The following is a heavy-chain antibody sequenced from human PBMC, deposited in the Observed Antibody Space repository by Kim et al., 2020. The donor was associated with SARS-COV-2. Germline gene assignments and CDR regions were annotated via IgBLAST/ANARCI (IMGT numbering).Heavy chain of an antibody. CDR1: GFTFSSYA. J-gene: IGHJ3*02. D-gene: IGHD1-26*01. Sequence: GGSLRLSCAASGFTFSSYAMHWVRQAPGKGLEWVAVISYDGSNKYYADSVKGRFTISRDNSKNTLYLQMNSLRAEDTAVYYCARWYSGSVVAAFFIWG. CDR3: ARWYSGSVVAAFFI. CDR2: ISYDGSNK. V-gene: IGHV3-30-3*01.